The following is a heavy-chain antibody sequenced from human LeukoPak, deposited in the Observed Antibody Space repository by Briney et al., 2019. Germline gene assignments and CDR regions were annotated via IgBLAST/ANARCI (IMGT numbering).Heavy chain of an antibody. CDR3: AKGTNWNDSPTDT. V-gene: IGHV3-23*01. J-gene: IGHJ5*02. D-gene: IGHD1-1*01. CDR1: GFTFSSYA. Sequence: GGSLRLSCAASGFTFSSYAMSWVRQAPGKGLEWVSAISGSGGSTYYADSVKGRFTVSRDNSKNTLYLQMNSLRADDTAVYYCAKGTNWNDSPTDTWGQGTLVTVSS. CDR2: ISGSGGST.